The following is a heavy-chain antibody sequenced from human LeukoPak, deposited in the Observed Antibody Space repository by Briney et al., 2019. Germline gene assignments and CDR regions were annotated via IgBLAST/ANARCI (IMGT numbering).Heavy chain of an antibody. V-gene: IGHV4-39*01. J-gene: IGHJ2*01. CDR3: ARHLVSGSYVMYFDL. D-gene: IGHD1-26*01. CDR1: GGSISSSSYY. Sequence: PSETLSLTCTVSGGSISSSSYYWGWIRQPPGKGLEWIGSIYYSGSTYYNPSLKSRVTISVDTSKNQFSLKLSSVTAADTAVYYCARHLVSGSYVMYFDLWGRGTLVTVSS. CDR2: IYYSGST.